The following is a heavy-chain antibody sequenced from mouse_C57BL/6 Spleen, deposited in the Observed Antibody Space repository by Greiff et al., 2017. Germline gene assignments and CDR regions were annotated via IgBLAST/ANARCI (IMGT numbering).Heavy chain of an antibody. CDR2: IYPGDGDT. J-gene: IGHJ1*03. CDR1: GYAFSSYW. CDR3: ASPYYGSSSYWYFDV. Sequence: QVQLQQSGAELVKPGASVKISCKASGYAFSSYWMNWVKQRPGKGLEWIGQIYPGDGDTNYNGKFKGKATLTADKSSSTAYMQLSSLTSEDSAVYFCASPYYGSSSYWYFDVWGTGTTVTVSS. V-gene: IGHV1-80*01. D-gene: IGHD2-9*01.